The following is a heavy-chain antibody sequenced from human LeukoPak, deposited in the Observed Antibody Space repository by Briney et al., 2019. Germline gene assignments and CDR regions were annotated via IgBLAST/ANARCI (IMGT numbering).Heavy chain of an antibody. CDR1: GYTFTSYY. V-gene: IGHV1-46*01. Sequence: GASVKVSCKASGYTFTSYYMHWVRQAPGQGLEWMGIINPSGGSTSYAQKFQGRVTMTRDTSTSTVYMELSSLRSEDTAVYYCARDRAVLMVYAGLGVAHSDGMDVWGQGTTVTVSS. D-gene: IGHD2-8*01. CDR3: ARDRAVLMVYAGLGVAHSDGMDV. CDR2: INPSGGST. J-gene: IGHJ6*02.